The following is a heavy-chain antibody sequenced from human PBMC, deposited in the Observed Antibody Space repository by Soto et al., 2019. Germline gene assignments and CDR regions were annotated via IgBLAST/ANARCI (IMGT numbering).Heavy chain of an antibody. CDR2: ISTRPGTI. Sequence: EVQLVESGGGLVQPGGSLRLSCAASGFTFSSYELNWVRQAPGKGLEWVSYISTRPGTIYYADSVKGRFTISRDNAKSSLYLQMNSLRAEDTAVYYCARERYDSGRPLDCWGRGTLVTVS. CDR1: GFTFSSYE. CDR3: ARERYDSGRPLDC. D-gene: IGHD3-10*01. V-gene: IGHV3-48*03. J-gene: IGHJ4*02.